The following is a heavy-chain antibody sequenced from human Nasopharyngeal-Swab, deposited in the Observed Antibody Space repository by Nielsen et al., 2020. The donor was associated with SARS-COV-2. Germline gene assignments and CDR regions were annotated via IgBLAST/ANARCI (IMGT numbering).Heavy chain of an antibody. J-gene: IGHJ6*03. Sequence: GGSLRLSCAAFGFTFSNDAMHWVRQAPGKGLEWVGIVSEDGSSTSYADSVKGRFTISRDNSKNTLFLQMSSVRVGDTAVYYCARAGTPIVGYYYYMDVWGIGATVIVSS. CDR1: GFTFSNDA. CDR3: ARAGTPIVGYYYYMDV. D-gene: IGHD2-21*01. CDR2: VSEDGSST. V-gene: IGHV3-30-3*01.